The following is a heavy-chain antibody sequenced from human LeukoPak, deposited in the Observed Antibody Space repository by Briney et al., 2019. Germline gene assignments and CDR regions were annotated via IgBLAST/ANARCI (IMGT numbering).Heavy chain of an antibody. CDR1: GFTFSSYA. CDR3: ARDRSYDFWSGYSTPDY. Sequence: GGSLRLSCAASGFTFSSYAMHWVRQAPGKGLEWVAVIWYDGSNKYYADSVEGRFTISRDNSKNTLDLQMNSLRAEDTAVYYCARDRSYDFWSGYSTPDYWGQGTLVTVSS. V-gene: IGHV3-33*08. D-gene: IGHD3-3*01. J-gene: IGHJ4*02. CDR2: IWYDGSNK.